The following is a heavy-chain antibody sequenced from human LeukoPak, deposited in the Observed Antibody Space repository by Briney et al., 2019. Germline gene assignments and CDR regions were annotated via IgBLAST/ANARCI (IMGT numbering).Heavy chain of an antibody. J-gene: IGHJ4*02. D-gene: IGHD5-12*01. CDR1: GASISSSNYY. CDR2: IYSSGNT. CDR3: AKSNGYGLIDY. V-gene: IGHV4-39*01. Sequence: SSETLSLTCAVSGASISSSNYYWGWVRQSPGKGLEWIGNIYSSGNTYYNASLKSRVTMYIDTSENQFSLKLSSVTAADTAMYYCAKSNGYGLIDYWGQGTLVTVSS.